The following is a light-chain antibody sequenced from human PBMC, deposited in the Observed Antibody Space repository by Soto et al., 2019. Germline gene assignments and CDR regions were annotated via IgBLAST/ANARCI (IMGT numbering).Light chain of an antibody. CDR3: GTWDISLNVWV. V-gene: IGLV1-51*01. CDR2: DND. CDR1: SSNIGTYL. J-gene: IGLJ3*02. Sequence: QSVLTQPPSVSAAPGQQVTISCSGSSSNIGTYLVSWYQQFPGTAPKVLIYDNDERPPGIPERFSGSKSDTSATLGITGLQTGDEADYYCGTWDISLNVWVFGGGTKVTVL.